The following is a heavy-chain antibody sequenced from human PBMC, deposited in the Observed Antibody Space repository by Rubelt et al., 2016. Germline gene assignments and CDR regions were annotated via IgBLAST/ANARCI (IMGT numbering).Heavy chain of an antibody. CDR3: ARDRTWLVPGLDAFDI. J-gene: IGHJ3*02. D-gene: IGHD6-19*01. CDR2: ISAYNDDT. Sequence: QLQLVQSGAEVKKPGASVKVSCKASGYTFTSYGISWVRQAPGQGLEWMGWISAYNDDTKYAQKLQGRVTMTTDTATGPAYRELRSLRSDDTAVYYCARDRTWLVPGLDAFDIWGQGTMVTVSS. V-gene: IGHV1-18*01. CDR1: GYTFTSYG.